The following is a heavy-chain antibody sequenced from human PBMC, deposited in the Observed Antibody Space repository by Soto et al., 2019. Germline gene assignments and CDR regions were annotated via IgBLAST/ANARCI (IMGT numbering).Heavy chain of an antibody. Sequence: SETLSLTCAVYGGSFSGYYWSWIRQPPGKGLEWIGEINHSGGTNYNPSLKSRVTISVDTSKNQFSLKVSSVTAADTAVYYCARAPYSVHDYSLDYCGQGTLVPVSS. CDR3: ARAPYSVHDYSLDY. V-gene: IGHV4-34*01. CDR2: INHSGGT. D-gene: IGHD5-12*01. CDR1: GGSFSGYY. J-gene: IGHJ4*02.